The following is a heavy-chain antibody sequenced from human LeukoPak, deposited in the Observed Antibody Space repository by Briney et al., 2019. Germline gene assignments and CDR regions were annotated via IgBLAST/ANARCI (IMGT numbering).Heavy chain of an antibody. CDR2: INPNSGGT. D-gene: IGHD3-10*01. CDR1: GYTFTGYY. V-gene: IGHV1-2*06. Sequence: GASVKVSCKASGYTFTGYYMHWVRQAPGQGLEWMGRINPNSGGTNYAQKFQGRVTMTSDTSISTAYMELSRLRSDDTAVYYCASRPNRGTDDYYYYYYMDVWGKGTTVTVSS. J-gene: IGHJ6*03. CDR3: ASRPNRGTDDYYYYYYMDV.